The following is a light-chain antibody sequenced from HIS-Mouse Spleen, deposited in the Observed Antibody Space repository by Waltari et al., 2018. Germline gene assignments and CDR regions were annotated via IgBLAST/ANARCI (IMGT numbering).Light chain of an antibody. Sequence: SSVLTQPPSVSVAPGKTARITCGGNTIGSKSAHWYQQKPGQAPVLVVYDDSDRPSGIPERFSGSNSGNTATLTISRVEAGDEADYYCQVWDSSSDHVVFGGGTKLTVL. CDR2: DDS. J-gene: IGLJ2*01. CDR1: TIGSKS. CDR3: QVWDSSSDHVV. V-gene: IGLV3-21*03.